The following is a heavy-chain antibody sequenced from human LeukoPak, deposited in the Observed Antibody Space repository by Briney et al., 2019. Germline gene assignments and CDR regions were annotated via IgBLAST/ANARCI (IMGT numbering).Heavy chain of an antibody. CDR1: GFTFSSYG. J-gene: IGHJ3*02. V-gene: IGHV3-33*01. CDR2: IWYDGSNK. CDR3: ASERDLRDYGDYVDAFDI. Sequence: PGRSLRLSCAASGFTFSSYGMHWVRQAPGKGLEWVAVIWYDGSNKYYADSVKGRFTISRDNSKNTLYLQMNSLRAEDTAVYYCASERDLRDYGDYVDAFDIWGQGTMVTVSS. D-gene: IGHD4-17*01.